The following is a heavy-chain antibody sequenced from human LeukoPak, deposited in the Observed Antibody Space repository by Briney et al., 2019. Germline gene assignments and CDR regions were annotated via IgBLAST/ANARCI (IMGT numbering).Heavy chain of an antibody. CDR3: AKDFWRKQWLVTGNYYYMDV. J-gene: IGHJ6*03. Sequence: GRSLRLSCGVSGFTFNNYGIHWVLQAPGKGLEWLAVVSYDGSNKYYADSVKGRFTISRDNSKNTLYLQMNSLRAEDTAVYYCAKDFWRKQWLVTGNYYYMDVWGKGTTVTVSS. CDR2: VSYDGSNK. V-gene: IGHV3-30*18. CDR1: GFTFNNYG. D-gene: IGHD6-19*01.